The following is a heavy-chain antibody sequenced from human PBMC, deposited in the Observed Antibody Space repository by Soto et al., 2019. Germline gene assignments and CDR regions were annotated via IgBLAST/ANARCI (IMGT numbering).Heavy chain of an antibody. V-gene: IGHV3-33*01. Sequence: QVQLVESGGGVVRPGTSLRLSCEGSGFSFSDYGMNWVRQAPGKGLEWVAVIWYDGSVRRYADSVKGRFTISRDISKNTLYLQMNSLRVEDTAVCFCARGGKWELLLRLWGQGTVVTVSS. CDR3: ARGGKWELLLRL. CDR2: IWYDGSVR. CDR1: GFSFSDYG. J-gene: IGHJ4*02. D-gene: IGHD1-26*01.